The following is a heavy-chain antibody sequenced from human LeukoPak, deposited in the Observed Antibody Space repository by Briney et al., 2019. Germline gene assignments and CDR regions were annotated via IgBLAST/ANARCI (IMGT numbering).Heavy chain of an antibody. CDR1: VFIFSSNV. J-gene: IGHJ3*01. V-gene: IGHV3-30*09. D-gene: IGHD3-22*01. Sequence: PGGSLRLSCAASVFIFSSNVMHWVRLAPGKGLQWVAGISHDGNNKYYADSLKGRFAISRDNSKNALYLQMNSLRAEDTAVYYCPIASTSVPEEDSSGYYYPYAFDLWGQGTMVTVTS. CDR3: PIASTSVPEEDSSGYYYPYAFDL. CDR2: ISHDGNNK.